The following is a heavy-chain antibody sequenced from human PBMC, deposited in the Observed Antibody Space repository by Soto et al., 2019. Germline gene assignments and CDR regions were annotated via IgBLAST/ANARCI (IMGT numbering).Heavy chain of an antibody. V-gene: IGHV3-23*01. CDR2: ISGSGAST. J-gene: IGHJ4*02. Sequence: PGGSLRLSCAASGFTFSSYAMSWVRQSPGEGLEWVSAISGSGASTYYADSVKGRFTISRDNSKNTLYLQMNSLRAEDTALYYCAKDQGVRYFDLGRYFDHWGQGTLVTVSS. D-gene: IGHD3-9*01. CDR3: AKDQGVRYFDLGRYFDH. CDR1: GFTFSSYA.